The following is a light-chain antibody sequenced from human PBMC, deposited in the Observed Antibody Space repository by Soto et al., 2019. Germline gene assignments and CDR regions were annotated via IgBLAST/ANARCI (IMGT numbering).Light chain of an antibody. CDR2: GAS. Sequence: EIALTQSPGTLSVSAGERATLSCGASQSVSSSYLALYQQKPGQAPRLLIYGASSRATGIPDRLSGSGSGTDFTLTISRLQPEDFAVYYCQQFSSYPLTFGGGTKVDIK. CDR1: QSVSSSY. CDR3: QQFSSYPLT. J-gene: IGKJ4*01. V-gene: IGKV3-20*01.